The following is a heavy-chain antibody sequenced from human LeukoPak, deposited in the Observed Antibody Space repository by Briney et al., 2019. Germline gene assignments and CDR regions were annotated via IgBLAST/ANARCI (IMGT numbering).Heavy chain of an antibody. V-gene: IGHV1-8*01. J-gene: IGHJ5*02. CDR2: MNPSSGNT. CDR3: ARGVLLAVAGRPGWFDP. D-gene: IGHD6-19*01. Sequence: GASVKVSCKASGYTFTSYDINWVRQATGQGLEWMGWMNPSSGNTGYAQKFQGRVTMTRNTSISTAYMELSSLRSEDTAVYYCARGVLLAVAGRPGWFDPWGQGTLVTASS. CDR1: GYTFTSYD.